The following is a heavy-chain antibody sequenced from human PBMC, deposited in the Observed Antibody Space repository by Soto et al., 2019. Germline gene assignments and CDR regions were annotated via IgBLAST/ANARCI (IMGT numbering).Heavy chain of an antibody. CDR1: GFSLDEYG. J-gene: IGHJ5*01. CDR3: ARDHRWGYEYGDYGDA. CDR2: MHRNGGST. V-gene: IGHV3-20*04. Sequence: DVQLVESGGGVVRPGGSLRLACAVSGFSLDEYGMSWVRQAPGKGLVWVSGMHRNGGSTGYADSVKGRFTISRDDAKNSLYLQMNSLRAEDTAFYYCARDHRWGYEYGDYGDAWGHGTLVTVSS. D-gene: IGHD4-17*01.